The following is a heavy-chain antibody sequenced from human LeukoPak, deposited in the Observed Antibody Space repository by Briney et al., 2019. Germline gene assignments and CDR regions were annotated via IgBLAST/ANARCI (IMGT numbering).Heavy chain of an antibody. CDR2: INPNSGGT. V-gene: IGHV1-2*04. CDR1: GYTFTGYY. Sequence: GASVKVSCKASGYTFTGYYMHWVRQAPGQGLEWMGWINPNSGGTNYAQKFQGWVTMTRDTSISTAYMELSSLRSEDTAVYYCATDRGAAAGNDAFDIWGQGTMVTVSS. D-gene: IGHD6-13*01. CDR3: ATDRGAAAGNDAFDI. J-gene: IGHJ3*02.